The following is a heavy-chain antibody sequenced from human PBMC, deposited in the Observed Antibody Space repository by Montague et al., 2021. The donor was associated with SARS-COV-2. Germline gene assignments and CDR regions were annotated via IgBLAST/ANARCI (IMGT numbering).Heavy chain of an antibody. V-gene: IGHV4-4*07. CDR2: IYISGST. J-gene: IGHJ6*02. D-gene: IGHD2-2*01. Sequence: SETLSLTCTFSGGSSSNYYWSWIRQPAGKGLEWIGHIYISGSTNYNPSLKSRVTMSVDTSKNQFSLKLSPVTAADTAVYYCARHRCSSTSCYDYGMDVWGQGTTVTVSS. CDR3: ARHRCSSTSCYDYGMDV. CDR1: GGSSSNYY.